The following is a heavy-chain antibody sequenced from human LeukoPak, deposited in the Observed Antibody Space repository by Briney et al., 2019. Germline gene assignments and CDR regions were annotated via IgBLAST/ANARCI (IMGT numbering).Heavy chain of an antibody. D-gene: IGHD3-10*01. J-gene: IGHJ4*02. CDR3: AREAYGSGSGY. CDR2: IKKDGSEK. CDR1: GFTFSSYW. V-gene: IGHV3-7*01. Sequence: PGGSLRLSCAASGFTFSSYWMSWVRQAPGKGLEWVANIKKDGSEKYYVDSVKGRFTISRDNAKNSLYLQMNSLRAGDTAVYYCAREAYGSGSGYWGQGTLVTVSS.